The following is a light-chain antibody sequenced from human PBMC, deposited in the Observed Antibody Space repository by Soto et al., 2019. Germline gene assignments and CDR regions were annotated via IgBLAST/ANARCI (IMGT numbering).Light chain of an antibody. CDR1: QSISSW. J-gene: IGKJ1*01. CDR2: DVS. V-gene: IGKV1-5*01. CDR3: QQYDTFLT. Sequence: DIQMTQSPSTLSASVGDRVTLTCRASQSISSWLAWYQQKPGQAPKLLIYDVSSLASGVPSRFSGSGSGTEFPLTISSLQPDYLATYYCQQYDTFLTFGQGTKVEIK.